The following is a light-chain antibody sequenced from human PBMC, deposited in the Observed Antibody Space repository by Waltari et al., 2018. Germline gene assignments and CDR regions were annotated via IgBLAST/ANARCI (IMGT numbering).Light chain of an antibody. J-gene: IGLJ3*02. CDR1: SRDVGGYHY. CDR3: SSYTTSSTWV. Sequence: QSALTQPASVSGSPGQSITISCTGTSRDVGGYHYVSWYQQHPGKAPKLMIYDVSNRPSGVSNRFSGSKSGNTASLTISGLQAEDEADYYCSSYTTSSTWVFGGGTKLTVL. CDR2: DVS. V-gene: IGLV2-14*03.